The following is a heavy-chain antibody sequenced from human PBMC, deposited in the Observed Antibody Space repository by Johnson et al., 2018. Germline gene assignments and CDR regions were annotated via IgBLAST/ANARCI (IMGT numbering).Heavy chain of an antibody. D-gene: IGHD3-9*01. CDR2: IYYSGST. V-gene: IGHV4-59*01. CDR1: GGSISSYF. J-gene: IGHJ6*03. CDR3: ARTWVRNYDILTDAYYYYMDV. Sequence: QVQLQQSGPGLVKPSETVSLTCTVSGGSISSYFWSWIRQPPGKGLEWIGYIYYSGSTKYNPSLKSRVTISVDTSKNQFSLKLSSVTAADTAVYYCARTWVRNYDILTDAYYYYMDVGGKGTTVTVSS.